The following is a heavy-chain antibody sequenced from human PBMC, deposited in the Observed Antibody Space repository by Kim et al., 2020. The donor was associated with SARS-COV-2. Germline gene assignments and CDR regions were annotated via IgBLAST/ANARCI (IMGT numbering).Heavy chain of an antibody. CDR3: AIGMDYDNFGLGSCGY. V-gene: IGHV5-10-1*01. CDR2: IDPSDSYT. CDR1: GFSFTSYW. J-gene: IGHJ4*02. D-gene: IGHD3-22*01. Sequence: GESLKISCKGSGFSFTSYWNSWVRQMPGKGLEWMGRIDPSDSYTNYSPSFQGHVTISADKSIRTVYLQWSSMKASDTAMYYCAIGMDYDNFGLGSCGYWGKGTLVTVSS.